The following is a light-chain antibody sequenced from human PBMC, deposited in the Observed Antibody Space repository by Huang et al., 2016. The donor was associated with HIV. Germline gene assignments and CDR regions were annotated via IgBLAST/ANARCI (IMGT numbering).Light chain of an antibody. CDR2: AAS. CDR3: QQSYSTPRT. J-gene: IGKJ2*01. V-gene: IGKV1-39*01. Sequence: DIQMTQSPSSLSASVGDRVTITCRASNRISNYLNWYQQQPGKAPKLLIYAASTLQSGVPSRFSGSGSGTDFTLTISSLQAEDFATYYCQQSYSTPRTFGQGTKLDI. CDR1: NRISNY.